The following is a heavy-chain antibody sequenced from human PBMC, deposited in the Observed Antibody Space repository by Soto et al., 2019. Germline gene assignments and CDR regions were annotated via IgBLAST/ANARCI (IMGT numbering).Heavy chain of an antibody. CDR2: ISSSGSTI. Sequence: GGSLRLSCAASGFTFSSYEMNWVRQAPGKGLGWVSYISSSGSTIYYADSVKGRFTISRDNAKNSLYLQMNSLRAEDTAVYYCARDMDTAMVDYYYGMDVWGQGTTVTVSS. J-gene: IGHJ6*02. V-gene: IGHV3-48*03. D-gene: IGHD5-18*01. CDR1: GFTFSSYE. CDR3: ARDMDTAMVDYYYGMDV.